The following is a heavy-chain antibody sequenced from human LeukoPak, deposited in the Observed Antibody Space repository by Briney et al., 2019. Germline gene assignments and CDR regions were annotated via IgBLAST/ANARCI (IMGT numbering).Heavy chain of an antibody. Sequence: SETLSLTGAVYGGSFSGYYWSWIRQPPGKGLEWIGEINHSGSTNYNPSLKNRVTISLDTSKNQFSLKLSSVTAADTAVYYCASLVVVTARSKRAYWFDPWGQGSLASVSS. CDR1: GGSFSGYY. D-gene: IGHD2-21*02. V-gene: IGHV4-34*01. CDR3: ASLVVVTARSKRAYWFDP. CDR2: INHSGST. J-gene: IGHJ5*01.